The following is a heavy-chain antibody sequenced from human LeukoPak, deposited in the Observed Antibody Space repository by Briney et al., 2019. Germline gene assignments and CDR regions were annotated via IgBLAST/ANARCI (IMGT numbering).Heavy chain of an antibody. J-gene: IGHJ4*02. CDR1: GGTFSSYA. CDR3: ARDPFPGQLLVLGYFDY. V-gene: IGHV1-69*05. D-gene: IGHD6-19*01. CDR2: IIPIFGTA. Sequence: GSSVKVSCKASGGTFSSYAISWVRQAPGQGLEWMGRIIPIFGTANYAQKFQGRVTITTDESTSTAYMELSSLRSEDTAVYYCARDPFPGQLLVLGYFDYWGQGTLVTVSS.